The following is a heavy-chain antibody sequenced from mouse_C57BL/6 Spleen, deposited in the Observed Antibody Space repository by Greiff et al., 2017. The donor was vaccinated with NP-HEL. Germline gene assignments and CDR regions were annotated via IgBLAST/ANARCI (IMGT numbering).Heavy chain of an antibody. Sequence: EVQLVESEGGLVQPGSSMKLSCTASGFTFSDYYMAWVRQVPEKGLEWVANINYDGSSTYYLDSLKSRFIISRDNAKIILYLQMSSLKSEDTATYYCARGDYDEGVSFDYWGQGTTLTVSS. V-gene: IGHV5-16*01. J-gene: IGHJ2*01. CDR1: GFTFSDYY. CDR2: INYDGSST. D-gene: IGHD2-13*01. CDR3: ARGDYDEGVSFDY.